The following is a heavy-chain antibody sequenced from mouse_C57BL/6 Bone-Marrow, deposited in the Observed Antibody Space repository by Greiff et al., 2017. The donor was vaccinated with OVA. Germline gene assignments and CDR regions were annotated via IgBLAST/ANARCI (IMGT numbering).Heavy chain of an antibody. CDR1: GFNIKNTY. Sequence: EVQLQQSVAELVRPGASVKLSCTASGFNIKNTYMHWVKQRPEQGLEWIGRIDPANGNTKYAPKFQGKATRTADTSSNTAYLQLSSLTSEDTAIYYCTSGYYSNYYAMDYWGQGTSVTVSS. J-gene: IGHJ4*01. CDR3: TSGYYSNYYAMDY. V-gene: IGHV14-3*01. D-gene: IGHD2-5*01. CDR2: IDPANGNT.